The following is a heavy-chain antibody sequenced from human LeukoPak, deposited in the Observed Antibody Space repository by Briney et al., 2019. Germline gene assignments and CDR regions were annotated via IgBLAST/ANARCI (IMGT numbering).Heavy chain of an antibody. CDR2: IRGDASRE. D-gene: IGHD3-22*01. V-gene: IGHV3-7*01. CDR1: GFIFRNYW. Sequence: GGSLRLSCAASGFIFRNYWMAWVRQVPGEGLEWVANIRGDASREYYLDSVKGRFTISRDNTKNSLYLQMSSLRADDTAVYYCVRDANYHDTGNYYDVLDIWGQGTMVTVSS. CDR3: VRDANYHDTGNYYDVLDI. J-gene: IGHJ3*02.